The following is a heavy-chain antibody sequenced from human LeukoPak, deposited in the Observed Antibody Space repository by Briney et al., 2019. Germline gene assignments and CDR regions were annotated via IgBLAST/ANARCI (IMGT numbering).Heavy chain of an antibody. CDR3: ARRRDGYNYLDAFDI. J-gene: IGHJ3*02. D-gene: IGHD5-24*01. Sequence: GESLRISCKGSGYSFTSYWIGWVRQMPGKGLEWMGIIYPGDSDTRYSPSFQGQVTISADKSISTAYLQWSSLKALDTAMYYCARRRDGYNYLDAFDIWGQGTMVTVSS. V-gene: IGHV5-51*01. CDR1: GYSFTSYW. CDR2: IYPGDSDT.